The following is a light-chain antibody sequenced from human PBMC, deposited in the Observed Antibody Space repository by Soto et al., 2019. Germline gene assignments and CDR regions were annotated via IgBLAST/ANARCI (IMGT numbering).Light chain of an antibody. J-gene: IGKJ5*01. Sequence: DIQMTQSPSTLSASVGDRVTITCRASQSISSYLNWYQQKPGKPTNLLMYAASSMQTGVPSRCSGSGSGTEFTLTISSLQPQEFATYYYQQSYGTPPITFGQGTRLEIK. V-gene: IGKV1-39*01. CDR3: QQSYGTPPIT. CDR2: AAS. CDR1: QSISSY.